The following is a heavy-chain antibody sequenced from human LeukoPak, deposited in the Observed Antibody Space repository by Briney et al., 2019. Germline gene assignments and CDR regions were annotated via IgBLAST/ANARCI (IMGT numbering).Heavy chain of an antibody. CDR3: AREASGYSRDF. V-gene: IGHV3-33*01. CDR1: GFTFSTLG. J-gene: IGHJ4*02. Sequence: PGGSLRLSCAASGFTFSTLGMHCLRQAPGKGLEWVAGIWRDGSRKHYGDSVKGRLTISRDNSNNTLFLQMNSLRAEDTDVYYCAREASGYSRDFWGQGTLVLVSS. CDR2: IWRDGSRK. D-gene: IGHD3-3*01.